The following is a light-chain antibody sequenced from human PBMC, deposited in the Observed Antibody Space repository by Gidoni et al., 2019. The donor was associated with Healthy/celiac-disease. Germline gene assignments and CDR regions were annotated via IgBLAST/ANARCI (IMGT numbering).Light chain of an antibody. CDR2: GNS. V-gene: IGLV1-40*01. Sequence: QSGLTQPPSVSGAPGQRVTISCTGSSSDIVAGSDVHWYQQLPGTAPKLLIYGNSNRPSGVPDRFSGSKSGTSASLAITGLQAEDEADYYCQSYDSSLSGSVFGGGTKLTVL. CDR1: SSDIVAGSD. CDR3: QSYDSSLSGSV. J-gene: IGLJ3*02.